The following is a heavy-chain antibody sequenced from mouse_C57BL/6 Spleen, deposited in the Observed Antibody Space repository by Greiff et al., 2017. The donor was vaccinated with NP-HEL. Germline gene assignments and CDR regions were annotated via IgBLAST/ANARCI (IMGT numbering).Heavy chain of an antibody. D-gene: IGHD2-1*01. CDR2: IDPSDSYT. Sequence: QVQLQQSGAELVMPGASVKLSCKASGYTFTSYWMHWVKQRPGQGLEWIGEIDPSDSYTNYNQKFKGKSTLTVDKSSSTAYMQLSSLTSEDSAVYYCARSYGNLGAYWGQGTLVTVSA. CDR3: ARSYGNLGAY. V-gene: IGHV1-69*01. CDR1: GYTFTSYW. J-gene: IGHJ3*01.